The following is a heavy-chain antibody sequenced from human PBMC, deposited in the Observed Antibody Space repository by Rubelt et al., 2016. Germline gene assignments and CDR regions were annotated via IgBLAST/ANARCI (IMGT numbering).Heavy chain of an antibody. J-gene: IGHJ3*02. CDR2: ISAYNGNT. Sequence: QVQLVQSGAEVKKPGASVKVSCKAPGYTFTSYGISWVRQAPGQGLEWMGWISAYNGNTHYAQKLQGRVTMTTDTSTSTAYMELRSLRSDDTAVYYCARGARRYSMDPRNAFDIWGQGTMVTVSS. D-gene: IGHD4-11*01. CDR1: GYTFTSYG. V-gene: IGHV1-18*01. CDR3: ARGARRYSMDPRNAFDI.